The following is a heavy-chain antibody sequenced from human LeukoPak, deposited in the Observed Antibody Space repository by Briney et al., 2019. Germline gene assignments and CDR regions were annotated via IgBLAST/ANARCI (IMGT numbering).Heavy chain of an antibody. V-gene: IGHV1-69*02. Sequence: SVKVSCKASGGTFSSYTISWVRQAPGQGLEWMGRIIPILGIANYAQKFQGRVTITADKSTSTAYMELSSLRSEDTAVYYCARGGYYDSSGLGVSFAFDIWGQGTMVTVSS. J-gene: IGHJ3*02. CDR3: ARGGYYDSSGLGVSFAFDI. CDR1: GGTFSSYT. D-gene: IGHD3-22*01. CDR2: IIPILGIA.